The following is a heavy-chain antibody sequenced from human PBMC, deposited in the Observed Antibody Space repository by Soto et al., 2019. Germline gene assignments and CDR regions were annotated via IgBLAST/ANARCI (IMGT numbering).Heavy chain of an antibody. CDR1: GGSMNSGGYY. V-gene: IGHV4-31*03. Sequence: QVQLQESGPGLVKPSQTLSLTCTVSGGSMNSGGYYWSWIRQHPGKGLAWLGSIYYSGRTYYNPSLQIRLTISIDTSKNQFSLKLSSVTAADTAVYYCARRDDYGGTVGYWGQGTLVTVSA. J-gene: IGHJ4*02. CDR3: ARRDDYGGTVGY. CDR2: IYYSGRT. D-gene: IGHD4-17*01.